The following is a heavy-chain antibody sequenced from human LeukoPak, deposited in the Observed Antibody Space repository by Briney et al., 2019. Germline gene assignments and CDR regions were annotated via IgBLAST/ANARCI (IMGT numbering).Heavy chain of an antibody. CDR3: ASRLQSGSPWYFDY. CDR1: GYTFTTSF. J-gene: IGHJ4*02. V-gene: IGHV1-46*04. Sequence: ASVKLSCKASGYTFTTSFMHWVRQAPGQGLEWVGIINPSGDTTSYAQQLQGRVAMTRDTSSSTVYMELSSLRSEDTAVYYCASRLQSGSPWYFDYWGQGTLVTVSS. D-gene: IGHD1-26*01. CDR2: INPSGDTT.